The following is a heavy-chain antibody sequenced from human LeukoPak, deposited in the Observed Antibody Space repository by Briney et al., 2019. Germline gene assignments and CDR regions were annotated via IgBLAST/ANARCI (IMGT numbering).Heavy chain of an antibody. Sequence: SVKVSCKASGGTFSSYAISWVRQAPGQGLEWMGGIIPIFGTANYAQKFQGRVTITTNESTSTAYMELSSLRSEDTAVYYCATASRIAVVLYYFDYWGQGTLVTVSS. CDR2: IIPIFGTA. CDR1: GGTFSSYA. J-gene: IGHJ4*02. D-gene: IGHD6-19*01. CDR3: ATASRIAVVLYYFDY. V-gene: IGHV1-69*05.